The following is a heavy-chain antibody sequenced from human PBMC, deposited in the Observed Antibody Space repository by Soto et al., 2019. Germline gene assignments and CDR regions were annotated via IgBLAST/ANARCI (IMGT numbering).Heavy chain of an antibody. CDR3: AKEIVGAPGWFDP. V-gene: IGHV3-9*01. CDR2: ISWNSGSI. Sequence: SPRLSCAASRFTFDDYAMHWFRQPPGKGLEWVSGISWNSGSIGYADSVKGRFTISRDNAKNSLYLQMNSLRAEDTALYYCAKEIVGAPGWFDPWGQRTLLSVSS. D-gene: IGHD1-26*01. CDR1: RFTFDDYA. J-gene: IGHJ5*02.